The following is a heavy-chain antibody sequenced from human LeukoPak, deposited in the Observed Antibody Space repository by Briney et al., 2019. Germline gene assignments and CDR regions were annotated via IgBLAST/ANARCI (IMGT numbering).Heavy chain of an antibody. Sequence: SETLSLICSVSGRFISSCYWSWLRRPPGKGREWVGYIYYRGYNNFNPSLKGRVTISVDTSKDQFSLKLRSVTAAATAVYYCARHWPGYYDFWSGSRGGYYGMDVWGQGTTVTVSS. J-gene: IGHJ6*02. CDR3: ARHWPGYYDFWSGSRGGYYGMDV. CDR2: IYYRGYN. V-gene: IGHV4-59*08. D-gene: IGHD3-3*01. CDR1: GRFISSCY.